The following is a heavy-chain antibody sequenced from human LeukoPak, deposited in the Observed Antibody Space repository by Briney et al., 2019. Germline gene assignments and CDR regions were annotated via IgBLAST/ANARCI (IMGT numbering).Heavy chain of an antibody. V-gene: IGHV3-23*01. D-gene: IGHD5-24*01. CDR3: ARPRGNVEMATFPFDY. CDR2: ISGSGGTP. J-gene: IGHJ4*02. CDR1: GFTFSSYG. Sequence: PGGSLRLSCAASGFTFSSYGMSWVRQAPGKGLEWVSGISGSGGTPYYPDSVKGRFTISRDNSKNTLYLQMNSLRDEDTAVYYCARPRGNVEMATFPFDYWGRGTLVTVSS.